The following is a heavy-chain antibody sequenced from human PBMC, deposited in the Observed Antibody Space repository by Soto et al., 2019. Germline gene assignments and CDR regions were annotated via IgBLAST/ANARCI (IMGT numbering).Heavy chain of an antibody. J-gene: IGHJ3*02. CDR2: TYHTGSS. Sequence: QLQLQESGSGLVKPSQTLSLTCAVSGGSISSGASSWSWIRQPPGKGLEWIGYTYHTGSSYYNPSLKIRVTLSIDDPRTRSPRGLTLGPARNPAVYSVAGYRRVTPLDVFDSWAKGQWSPSLQ. V-gene: IGHV4-30-2*01. CDR3: AGYRRVTPLDVFDS. D-gene: IGHD6-13*01. CDR1: GGSISSGASS.